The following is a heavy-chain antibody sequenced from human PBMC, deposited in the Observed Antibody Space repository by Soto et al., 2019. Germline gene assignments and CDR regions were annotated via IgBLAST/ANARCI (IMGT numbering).Heavy chain of an antibody. V-gene: IGHV4-4*07. CDR2: VQMSGTT. J-gene: IGHJ5*02. Sequence: PSETLSLTCAVSGASVRSYHWSWIRQAAGKGLEWIGRVQMSGTTNYNPSLKTRVTMSLDTSKNDVSLRMTSVTAADTAVYFCAKDRSTMRWFDPWGQGILVTVSS. CDR3: AKDRSTMRWFDP. D-gene: IGHD1-1*01. CDR1: GASVRSYH.